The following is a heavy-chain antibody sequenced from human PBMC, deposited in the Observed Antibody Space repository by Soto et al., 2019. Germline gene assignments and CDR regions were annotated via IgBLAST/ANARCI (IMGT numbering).Heavy chain of an antibody. Sequence: KPSATLSLTCAVYGGSFSGYYWSWIRQPPGKGLEWIGEINHSGSTNYNPSLKSRVTISVDTSKNQFSLKLSSVTAADTAVYYCARGRTYYDPWGQGTLVTVSS. CDR3: ARGRTYYDP. CDR2: INHSGST. CDR1: GGSFSGYY. D-gene: IGHD3-10*01. J-gene: IGHJ5*02. V-gene: IGHV4-34*01.